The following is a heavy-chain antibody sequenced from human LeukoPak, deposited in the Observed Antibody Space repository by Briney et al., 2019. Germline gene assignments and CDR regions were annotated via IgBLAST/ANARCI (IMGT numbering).Heavy chain of an antibody. D-gene: IGHD2-2*01. V-gene: IGHV4-34*01. Sequence: SETLSLTCAVYGGSFSGYYWSWIRQPPGKGLEWIGEINHSGRTNFNPSLKSRATISVDTSKNQFSLQLSSVAAADTAVYFCASICSTTCPLDYWGQGTLVTVSS. CDR2: INHSGRT. CDR1: GGSFSGYY. J-gene: IGHJ4*02. CDR3: ASICSTTCPLDY.